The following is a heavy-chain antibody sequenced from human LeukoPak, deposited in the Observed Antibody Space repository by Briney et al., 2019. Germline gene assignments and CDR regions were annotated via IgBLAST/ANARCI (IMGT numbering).Heavy chain of an antibody. Sequence: GGSLRLSCAASGFTFSSYGMNWVRQAPGKGLEWVSSIRSSRSYIYYADSVKGRFTIPRDNAKNSLFLQMNSLRAEDTAVYYCARPLYDSSGYPFDYWGQGTLVTVSS. CDR3: ARPLYDSSGYPFDY. V-gene: IGHV3-21*01. D-gene: IGHD3-22*01. CDR2: IRSSRSYI. J-gene: IGHJ4*02. CDR1: GFTFSSYG.